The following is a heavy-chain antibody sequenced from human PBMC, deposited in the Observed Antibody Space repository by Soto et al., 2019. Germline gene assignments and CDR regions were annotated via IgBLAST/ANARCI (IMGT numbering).Heavy chain of an antibody. Sequence: RGAPRFSRVGSGVTLSRKWMIWGRQAPGKGLEWVGKIRQDGSEKNYVDSVKGRFTISRDNAKNSLYLQMNSLRAEDTAVYYCAREIVVARGASYFDYWGPGTLVTVSS. CDR1: GVTLSRKW. D-gene: IGHD2-2*01. CDR2: IRQDGSEK. V-gene: IGHV3-7*04. J-gene: IGHJ4*02. CDR3: AREIVVARGASYFDY.